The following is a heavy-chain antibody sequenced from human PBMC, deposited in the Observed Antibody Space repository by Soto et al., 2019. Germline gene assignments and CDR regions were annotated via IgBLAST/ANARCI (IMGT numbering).Heavy chain of an antibody. CDR3: AGTIVVVTLGGFDY. J-gene: IGHJ4*02. Sequence: GGSLRLSCAASGFTFSSYAMSWVRQAPGKGLEWVSAISGSGGSTYYADSVKGRFTISRDNSKNTLYLQMNSLRAEDTAVYYCAGTIVVVTLGGFDYWGQGTLVTVSS. CDR2: ISGSGGST. D-gene: IGHD2-21*02. V-gene: IGHV3-23*01. CDR1: GFTFSSYA.